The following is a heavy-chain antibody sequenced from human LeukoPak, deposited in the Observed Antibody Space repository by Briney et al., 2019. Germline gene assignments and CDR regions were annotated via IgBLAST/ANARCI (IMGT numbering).Heavy chain of an antibody. V-gene: IGHV4-31*03. CDR1: GVSISSGGYY. CDR3: ARSRSGYSYDHAAFEI. Sequence: SETLSLTCTVSGVSISSGGYYWSWIRQHPGKGLEWIGYIYYSGSAYYNPSLKSRVTISVDTSENQFSLKLSSVTAADTAVYYCARSRSGYSYDHAAFEIWGQGTMVTVSS. CDR2: IYYSGSA. D-gene: IGHD5-18*01. J-gene: IGHJ3*02.